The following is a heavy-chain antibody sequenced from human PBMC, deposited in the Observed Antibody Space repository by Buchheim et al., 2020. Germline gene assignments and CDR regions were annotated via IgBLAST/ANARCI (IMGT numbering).Heavy chain of an antibody. J-gene: IGHJ4*02. Sequence: QVQLVESGGGVVQPGGSLRLSCAASGFTFSSYAMHWVRQAPGKGLEWVAVISYDGSNKYYADSVKGRFTISRDNSKNTLYLQMNSLRAEDTAVYYCARDDTSDGKYDSSGFPPNFDYWGQGTL. CDR1: GFTFSSYA. CDR2: ISYDGSNK. D-gene: IGHD3-22*01. V-gene: IGHV3-30*04. CDR3: ARDDTSDGKYDSSGFPPNFDY.